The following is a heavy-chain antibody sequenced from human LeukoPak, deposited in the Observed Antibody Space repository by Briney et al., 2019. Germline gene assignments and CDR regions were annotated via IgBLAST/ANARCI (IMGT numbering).Heavy chain of an antibody. CDR3: ARRLLGYCSGGSCYSGYFQH. D-gene: IGHD2-15*01. V-gene: IGHV4-4*02. CDR1: GGSISSSNW. CDR2: IYHSGST. Sequence: PSETLSLTCAVSGGSISSSNWWSWVRQPPGKGLEWIGEIYHSGSTNYNPSLKSRVTISVDTSKNQFSLKLSSVTAADTAVYYCARRLLGYCSGGSCYSGYFQHWGQGTLVTVSS. J-gene: IGHJ1*01.